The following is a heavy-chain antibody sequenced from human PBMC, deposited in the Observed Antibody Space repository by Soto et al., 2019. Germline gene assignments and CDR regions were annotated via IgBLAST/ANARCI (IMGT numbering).Heavy chain of an antibody. J-gene: IGHJ4*02. D-gene: IGHD3-22*01. Sequence: GGSLILSCAASGFTFSSYGMHWVRQAPGKGLEWVAVIWYDGSNKYYADSVKGRFTISRDNSKNTLYLQMNSLRAEDTAVYYCAREGIASSGYYVWGQGTLVTVSS. V-gene: IGHV3-33*01. CDR2: IWYDGSNK. CDR1: GFTFSSYG. CDR3: AREGIASSGYYV.